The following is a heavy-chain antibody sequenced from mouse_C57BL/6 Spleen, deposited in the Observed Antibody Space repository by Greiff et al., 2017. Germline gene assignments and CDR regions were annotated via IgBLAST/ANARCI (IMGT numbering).Heavy chain of an antibody. CDR1: GYSITSGYY. D-gene: IGHD4-1*01. V-gene: IGHV3-6*01. J-gene: IGHJ4*01. Sequence: DVKLQESGPGLVKPSQSLSLTCSVTGYSITSGYYWNWIRQFPGNKLEWMGYISYDGSNNYNPSLKNRISITRDTSKNQFFLKLNSVTTEDTATYYCARWLTGRGAMDYWGQGTSVTVSS. CDR2: ISYDGSN. CDR3: ARWLTGRGAMDY.